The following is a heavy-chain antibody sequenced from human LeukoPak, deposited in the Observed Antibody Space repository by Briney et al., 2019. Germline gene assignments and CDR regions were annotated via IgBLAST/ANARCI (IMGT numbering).Heavy chain of an antibody. CDR3: ARDKYAYDFWSGYYHWFDP. J-gene: IGHJ5*02. CDR1: GFTFSSYS. CDR2: ISSSSSII. V-gene: IGHV3-48*02. D-gene: IGHD3-3*01. Sequence: GGSLRLSCAASGFTFSSYSMNWVRQAPGKGLEWVSYISSSSSIIYYADSVKGRFTISRDNAKSSLYLQMNSLRDEDTAVYYCARDKYAYDFWSGYYHWFDPWGQGTLVTVSS.